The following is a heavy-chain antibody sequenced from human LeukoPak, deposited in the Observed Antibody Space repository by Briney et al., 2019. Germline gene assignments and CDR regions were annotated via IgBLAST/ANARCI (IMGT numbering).Heavy chain of an antibody. CDR2: IIPIFGTA. CDR3: ARGHRQWLRSYYFDY. V-gene: IGHV1-69*05. D-gene: IGHD5-12*01. J-gene: IGHJ4*02. CDR1: GGTCSSYA. Sequence: SVKVSCKASGGTCSSYAISWVRQAPGQGLEWMGGIIPIFGTANYAQKFQGRVTITTDESTSTAYMELSSLRSEDTAVYYCARGHRQWLRSYYFDYWGQGTLVTVSS.